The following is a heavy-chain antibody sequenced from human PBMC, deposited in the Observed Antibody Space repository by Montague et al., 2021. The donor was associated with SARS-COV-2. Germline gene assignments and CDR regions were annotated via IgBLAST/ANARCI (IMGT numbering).Heavy chain of an antibody. CDR2: IYHTENT. CDR3: AGDRSDYDTFDI. Sequence: SETLSLTCTVSGASITINKWWSWVRQSPQRGLEWIGKIYHTENTKYNPSLKSRASISVDRSKNQFSLQVNSLTAADTAVYYGAGDRSDYDTFDIWGQGTMVIVSS. D-gene: IGHD4-17*01. CDR1: GASITINKW. J-gene: IGHJ3*02. V-gene: IGHV4-4*02.